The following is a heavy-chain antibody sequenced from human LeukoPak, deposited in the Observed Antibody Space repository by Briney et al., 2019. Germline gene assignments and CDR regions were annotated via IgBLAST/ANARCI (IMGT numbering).Heavy chain of an antibody. CDR1: GFTFSNDA. CDR3: AKPRVGDFIVVVPAAEDY. J-gene: IGHJ4*02. CDR2: INGNGGGT. V-gene: IGHV3-23*01. Sequence: GGSLRLSCAASGFTFSNDAMSWVRQAPGKGLEWVSAINGNGGGTYYADSVKGRFTISRDNSRNTLFLHMNTLRAEDTAVYYCAKPRVGDFIVVVPAAEDYWGQGTLVTVSS. D-gene: IGHD2-2*01.